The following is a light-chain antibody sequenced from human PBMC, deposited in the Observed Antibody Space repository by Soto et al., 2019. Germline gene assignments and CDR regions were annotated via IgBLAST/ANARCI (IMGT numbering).Light chain of an antibody. J-gene: IGKJ1*01. V-gene: IGKV3-20*01. Sequence: EIVLTQSPGTLSLSPGERATLSCRASQSVSSSYLAWYQQKPGQAPRLLIYGASSRATGIPDRFSGSGSGTDFTHTISRLEPEDFAVYYCQQYGSSPGRTFGQGTKVEIK. CDR1: QSVSSSY. CDR2: GAS. CDR3: QQYGSSPGRT.